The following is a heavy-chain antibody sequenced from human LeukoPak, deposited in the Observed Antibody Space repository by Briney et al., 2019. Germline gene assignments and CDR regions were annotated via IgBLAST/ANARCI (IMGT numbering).Heavy chain of an antibody. CDR3: AKDRGQWLVLYGMDV. D-gene: IGHD6-19*01. V-gene: IGHV3-48*01. Sequence: GGSLRLSCAASGFTFSNYNMNWVRQAPGKGLEWVSYISSSSRTIYYADSVRGRFSISRDNAKNSLYLQMNSLRAEDTAVYYCAKDRGQWLVLYGMDVWGQGTTVTVSS. J-gene: IGHJ6*02. CDR1: GFTFSNYN. CDR2: ISSSSRTI.